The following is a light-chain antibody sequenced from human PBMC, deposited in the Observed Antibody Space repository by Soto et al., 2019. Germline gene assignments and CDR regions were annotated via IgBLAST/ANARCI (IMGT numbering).Light chain of an antibody. J-gene: IGKJ3*01. CDR1: HSVSSSY. Sequence: EIVLTQSPGTLSLSPGERATLSCRASHSVSSSYLAWYQQKPGQAPRLLIYGASTRATGIPARFSGSGSGTEFTLTINSLQSEDFAIYYCQQYGDWPSFTFGPGTKVDI. CDR3: QQYGDWPSFT. CDR2: GAS. V-gene: IGKV3-15*01.